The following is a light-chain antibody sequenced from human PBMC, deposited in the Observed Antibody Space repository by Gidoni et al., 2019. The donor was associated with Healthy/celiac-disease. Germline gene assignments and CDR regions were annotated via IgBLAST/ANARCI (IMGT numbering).Light chain of an antibody. Sequence: EIVLTQSPATLSLSPGDRATLSCRAGKSVSSYLAWYQQKPGQAPRLLIYDASNRATGIPARFMGSGSGTDFPLTISSLEPEEFAVYYCQQRSNWRVTFXQXTRLEIK. CDR1: KSVSSY. J-gene: IGKJ5*01. CDR3: QQRSNWRVT. CDR2: DAS. V-gene: IGKV3-11*01.